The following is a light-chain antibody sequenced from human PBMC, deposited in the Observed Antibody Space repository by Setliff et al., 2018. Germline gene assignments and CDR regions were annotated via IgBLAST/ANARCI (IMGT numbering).Light chain of an antibody. CDR1: SSDIGAYNF. CDR2: GVS. J-gene: IGLJ2*01. CDR3: AAWDDNLNGPV. V-gene: IGLV2-14*03. Sequence: QSVLTQPASVSGPHGQSITISCTGTSSDIGAYNFVFWYQQHPGKAPRLIIHGVSERPSGISDRFSASKSGNTASLIISGLQTEDEADYYCAAWDDNLNGPVFGGGTQLTVL.